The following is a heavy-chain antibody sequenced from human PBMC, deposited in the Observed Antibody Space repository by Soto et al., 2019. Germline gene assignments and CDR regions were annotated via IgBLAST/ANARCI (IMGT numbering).Heavy chain of an antibody. J-gene: IGHJ2*01. CDR1: GFTFIGYC. CDR2: ISYDGSNK. V-gene: IGHV3-30*19. D-gene: IGHD2-15*01. CDR3: ARGSDIVVVVAATRGWYFDL. Sequence: PGGPQRLCYPAAGFTFIGYCVNLVSQDQGKGVESVAVISYDGSNKYYADSVKGRFTISRDNSKNTLYLQMNSLRAEDTAVYYCARGSDIVVVVAATRGWYFDLCGRGNLVT.